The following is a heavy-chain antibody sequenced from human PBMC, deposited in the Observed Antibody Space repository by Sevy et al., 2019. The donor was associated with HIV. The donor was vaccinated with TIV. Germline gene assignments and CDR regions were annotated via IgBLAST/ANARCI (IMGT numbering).Heavy chain of an antibody. CDR2: ISGSGGST. V-gene: IGHV3-23*01. Sequence: GGSLRLSCAASGFTFSSYAMSWVRQAPGKGLEWVSAISGSGGSTYYTDSVKGRFTISRDNSKNTLYLQMNSLRAEDTAVYYCAKPTNWNYRVYWGQGTLVTVSS. J-gene: IGHJ4*02. CDR1: GFTFSSYA. D-gene: IGHD1-7*01. CDR3: AKPTNWNYRVY.